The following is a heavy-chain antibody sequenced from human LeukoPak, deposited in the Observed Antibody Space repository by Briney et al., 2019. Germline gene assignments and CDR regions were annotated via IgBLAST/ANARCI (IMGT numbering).Heavy chain of an antibody. V-gene: IGHV4-39*07. CDR2: IYYSGST. CDR1: GGSISSSSYY. Sequence: SETLSLTCTVSGGSISSSSYYWGWIRQPPGKGLEWIGSIYYSGSTYYNPSLKSRVTISVDTSKNQFSLKLSSVTAADTAVYYCARRGRSGSYYVYWGQGTLVTVSS. CDR3: ARRGRSGSYYVY. J-gene: IGHJ4*02. D-gene: IGHD1-26*01.